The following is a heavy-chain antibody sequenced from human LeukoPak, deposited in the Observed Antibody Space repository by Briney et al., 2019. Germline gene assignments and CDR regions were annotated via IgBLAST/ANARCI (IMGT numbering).Heavy chain of an antibody. J-gene: IGHJ6*02. Sequence: PGRSLRLSCAASGFTFSSYAMHWVRQAPGKGLEWVAVISYDGSNKYYADSAKGRFTISRDNSKNTLYLQMNSLRAEDTAVYYCARNDYGDYHPYYGMDVWGQGTTVTVSS. V-gene: IGHV3-30-3*01. CDR1: GFTFSSYA. CDR2: ISYDGSNK. CDR3: ARNDYGDYHPYYGMDV. D-gene: IGHD4-17*01.